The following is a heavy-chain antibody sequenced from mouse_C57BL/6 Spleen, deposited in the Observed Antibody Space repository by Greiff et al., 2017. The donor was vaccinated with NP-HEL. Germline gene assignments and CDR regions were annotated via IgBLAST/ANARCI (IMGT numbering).Heavy chain of an antibody. J-gene: IGHJ1*03. CDR2: ISYDGSN. CDR3: ARAGDIYSSSYFDV. CDR1: GYSITSGYY. V-gene: IGHV3-6*01. D-gene: IGHD2-1*01. Sequence: DVQLQESGPGLVKPSQSLSLTCSVTGYSITSGYYWNWIRQFPGNKLEWMGYISYDGSNNYNPSLKNRISITRDTSKNQFFLKLNSVTTEDTATYYCARAGDIYSSSYFDVWGTGTTVTVSS.